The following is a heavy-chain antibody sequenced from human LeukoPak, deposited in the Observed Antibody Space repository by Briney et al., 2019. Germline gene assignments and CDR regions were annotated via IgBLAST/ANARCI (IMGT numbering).Heavy chain of an antibody. Sequence: GGSLRLSCAASGFTFSSYGMSWVRQAPGKGLEWVSAISGSGGSTYYADSVKGRFTISRDNSKNTLYLQMNSLRAEDTAVYYCAKGDPQSGSSYTQGAFDIWGQGTMVTVSS. D-gene: IGHD6-6*01. CDR1: GFTFSSYG. V-gene: IGHV3-23*01. J-gene: IGHJ3*02. CDR3: AKGDPQSGSSYTQGAFDI. CDR2: ISGSGGST.